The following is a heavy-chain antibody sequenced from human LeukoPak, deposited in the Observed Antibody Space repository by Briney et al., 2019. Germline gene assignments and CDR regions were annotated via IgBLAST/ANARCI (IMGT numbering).Heavy chain of an antibody. V-gene: IGHV3-64D*06. CDR2: ISSTGGST. J-gene: IGHJ5*02. CDR1: GFTFSNCA. D-gene: IGHD2-2*01. Sequence: GGSLRLSCSASGFTFSNCAMHWVRQAPGKGLEFVSGISSTGGSTNYPDSVKDRFSISRDNSKNTLYLQMTSLRADDTAVYYCVKDQHCSTISCATRTGFDPWGQGTSVTVSS. CDR3: VKDQHCSTISCATRTGFDP.